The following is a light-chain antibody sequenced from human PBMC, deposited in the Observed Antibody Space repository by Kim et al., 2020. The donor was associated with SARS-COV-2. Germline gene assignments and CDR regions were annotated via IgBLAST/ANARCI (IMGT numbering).Light chain of an antibody. CDR2: STS. J-gene: IGKJ1*01. Sequence: EIVMTQSPATLSVSLGERATLSCRASQSVGNSVAWFQQKPGQAPRLLIYSTSTRATGLPARFSVSGSGTEFTLTISSLQSGDFAVYFCQQYNNWPRTFGQGTKVDIK. CDR3: QQYNNWPRT. V-gene: IGKV3-15*01. CDR1: QSVGNS.